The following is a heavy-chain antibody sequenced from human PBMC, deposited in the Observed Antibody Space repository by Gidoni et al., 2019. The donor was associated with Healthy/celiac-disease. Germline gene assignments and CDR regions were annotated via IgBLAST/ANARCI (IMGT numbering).Heavy chain of an antibody. CDR1: GGSLSSGGYY. CDR2: IYYSGST. J-gene: IGHJ4*02. D-gene: IGHD5-18*01. V-gene: IGHV4-31*03. Sequence: QVQLQESGPGLVKPSQTLSLTCTVSGGSLSSGGYYWSWIRQHPGKGLEWIGYIYYSGSTYYNPSLKSRVTISVDTSKNQFSLKLSSVTAADTAVYYCARSSAAMWYYFDYWGQGTLVTVSS. CDR3: ARSSAAMWYYFDY.